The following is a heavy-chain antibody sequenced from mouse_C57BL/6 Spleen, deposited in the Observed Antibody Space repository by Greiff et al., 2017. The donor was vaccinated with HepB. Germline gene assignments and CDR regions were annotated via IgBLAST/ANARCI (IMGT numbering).Heavy chain of an antibody. V-gene: IGHV1-18*01. J-gene: IGHJ2*01. CDR1: GYTFTDYN. CDR2: INPNNGGT. D-gene: IGHD2-3*01. Sequence: VQLQQSGPELVKPGASVKIPCKASGYTFTDYNMDWVKQSHGKRLEWIGDINPNNGGTIYNQKFKGKATLTVDKSSSTAYMELRSLTSEDTAGYYCARHDPDEGYFDYWGQGTTLTVSS. CDR3: ARHDPDEGYFDY.